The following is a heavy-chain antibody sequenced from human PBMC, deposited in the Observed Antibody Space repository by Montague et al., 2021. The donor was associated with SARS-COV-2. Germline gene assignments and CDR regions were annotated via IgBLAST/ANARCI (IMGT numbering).Heavy chain of an antibody. Sequence: SETLSLTCTVSGGSTNNYYWSWIRQPAGKGLEWIGRIHASGISTYNPSLETRVTMSVDTSKNQFSLKLSSVTAAATAVYYCARGRFYYDSGELGSWGQGTLVTVSS. CDR2: IHASGIS. CDR3: ARGRFYYDSGELGS. V-gene: IGHV4-4*07. CDR1: GGSTNNYY. D-gene: IGHD3-22*01. J-gene: IGHJ5*02.